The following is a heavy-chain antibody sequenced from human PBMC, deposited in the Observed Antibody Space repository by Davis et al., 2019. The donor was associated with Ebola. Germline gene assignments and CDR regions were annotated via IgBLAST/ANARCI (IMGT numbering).Heavy chain of an antibody. J-gene: IGHJ5*02. CDR1: GGSISSSSYY. CDR2: IYYSGST. Sequence: SETLSLTCTVSGGSISSSSYYWGWIRQPPGKGLEWIGSIYYSGSTYYNPSLKSRVTISVDTSKNQFSLKLSSVTAADTAVYYCARVYDSSGYYLVGGWFDPWGQGTLVTVSS. D-gene: IGHD3-22*01. V-gene: IGHV4-39*01. CDR3: ARVYDSSGYYLVGGWFDP.